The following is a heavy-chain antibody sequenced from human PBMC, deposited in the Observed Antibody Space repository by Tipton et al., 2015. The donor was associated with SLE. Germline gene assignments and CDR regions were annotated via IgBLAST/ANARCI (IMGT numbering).Heavy chain of an antibody. CDR1: GGSISGGNYY. J-gene: IGHJ5*01. CDR3: ARQAAS. CDR2: VFYGGNT. V-gene: IGHV4-39*01. Sequence: VKPSETLSLTCSVSGGSISGGNYYWAWIRQPPGKGLEWIGNVFYGGNTYKNPSLESRVSISVDTSKNHFFLNLTSVTAADTATYYCARQAASWGQGTLVTVSS. D-gene: IGHD2-15*01.